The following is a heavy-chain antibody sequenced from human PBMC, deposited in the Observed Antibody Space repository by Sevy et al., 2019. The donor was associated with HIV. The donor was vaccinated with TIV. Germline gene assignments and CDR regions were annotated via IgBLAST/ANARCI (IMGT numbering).Heavy chain of an antibody. D-gene: IGHD3-10*01. Sequence: ASVKVSCKASGGTFSSYAISWVRQAPGQGLAWMGGIIPIFGTANYAQKFQGRVTITADESTSTAYMELSSLRSEDTAVYYCARSITMVRGDFDYWGQGTLVTVSS. CDR2: IIPIFGTA. CDR3: ARSITMVRGDFDY. CDR1: GGTFSSYA. J-gene: IGHJ4*02. V-gene: IGHV1-69*13.